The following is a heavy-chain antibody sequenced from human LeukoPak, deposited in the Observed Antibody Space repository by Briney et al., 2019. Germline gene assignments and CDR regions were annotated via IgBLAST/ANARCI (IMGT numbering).Heavy chain of an antibody. V-gene: IGHV1-18*01. CDR1: GYTFTSYG. Sequence: GASVKVSCKASGYTFTSYGISWVRQAPGQGLEWMGWISAYNGNTNYAQKLQGRVTMTTDTSTSTAYMELRSLRSDDTAVYYCARDRQGYSTSYYYYYGMDAWGQGTTVTVSS. J-gene: IGHJ6*02. CDR2: ISAYNGNT. CDR3: ARDRQGYSTSYYYYYGMDA. D-gene: IGHD6-13*01.